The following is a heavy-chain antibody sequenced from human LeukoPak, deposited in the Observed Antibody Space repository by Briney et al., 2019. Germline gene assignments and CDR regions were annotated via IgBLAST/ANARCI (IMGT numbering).Heavy chain of an antibody. D-gene: IGHD1/OR15-1a*01. Sequence: SETLSLTCSVSGGSISSSGSFWGWVRQPPGKGLEWIGSVYYTGSAHYDPSLKSRVTISVDMSKNQFSLNLRSVTAADTAVYFCARHPFNNQGSYLWFDNWGQGTLVTVSS. J-gene: IGHJ5*02. CDR3: ARHPFNNQGSYLWFDN. CDR2: VYYTGSA. V-gene: IGHV4-39*01. CDR1: GGSISSSGSF.